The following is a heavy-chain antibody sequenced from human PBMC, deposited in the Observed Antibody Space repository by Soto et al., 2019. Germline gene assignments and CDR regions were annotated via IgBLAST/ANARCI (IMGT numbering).Heavy chain of an antibody. V-gene: IGHV3-23*01. CDR1: GFTFSNYA. Sequence: GGSLRLSCAASGFTFSNYAMSWVRQAPGNGLEWVSVISGSGGSAYHADSVKGRVTISRDNSKNTLYLQMNSLRAEDTAVYYCATARDSWQFDYWGQGTLVTVSS. D-gene: IGHD3-22*01. CDR3: ATARDSWQFDY. J-gene: IGHJ4*02. CDR2: ISGSGGSA.